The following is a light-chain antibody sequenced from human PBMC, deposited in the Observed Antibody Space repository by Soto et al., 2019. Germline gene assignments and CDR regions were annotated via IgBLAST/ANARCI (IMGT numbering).Light chain of an antibody. V-gene: IGKV3-20*01. J-gene: IGKJ5*01. Sequence: IVLTQSPGTLSLSRGERATLSCRASQSFSSTYLAWYQQKPGQAPRLLVYGASSRATGIPDRFSGFGSGTDFTLTISRLEPEDFAVYFCQQYGSSPITFGQGTRLEIK. CDR1: QSFSSTY. CDR2: GAS. CDR3: QQYGSSPIT.